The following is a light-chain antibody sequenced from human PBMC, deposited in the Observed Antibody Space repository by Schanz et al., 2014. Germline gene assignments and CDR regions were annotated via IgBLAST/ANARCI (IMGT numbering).Light chain of an antibody. Sequence: QSVLTQPPSVSGAPGQRVTISCSGSNSNLGAGYDVHWYQQLPGTAPRLLIYTNYNRPSGVPARFSGSKSGNTASLTISGLQAEDEADYYCSSYTSSSTLAFYVFGTGTKLTVL. CDR2: TNY. V-gene: IGLV1-40*01. CDR1: NSNLGAGYD. CDR3: SSYTSSSTLAFYV. J-gene: IGLJ1*01.